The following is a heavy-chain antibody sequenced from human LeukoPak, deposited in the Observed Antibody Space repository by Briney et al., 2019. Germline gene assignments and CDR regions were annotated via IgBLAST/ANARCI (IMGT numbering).Heavy chain of an antibody. V-gene: IGHV3-48*02. D-gene: IGHD4-17*01. CDR2: ISSSSSTI. Sequence: GGSLRLSCAASGFTFSSYSMNWVRQAPGKGLEWVSYISSSSSTIYYADSVKGRFTISRDNAKNSLYLQMNSLRDEDTAVYYWGRAGGGGDYVIHYYYGMDVWGQGTTVTVSS. J-gene: IGHJ6*02. CDR3: GRAGGGGDYVIHYYYGMDV. CDR1: GFTFSSYS.